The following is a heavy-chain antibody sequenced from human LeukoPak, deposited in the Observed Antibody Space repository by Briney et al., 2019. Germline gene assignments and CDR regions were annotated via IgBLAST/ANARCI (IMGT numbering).Heavy chain of an antibody. CDR3: ARHRYYYRSGSYYGAPYYMDV. CDR2: MNPNSGNT. CDR1: GYTFTSYD. D-gene: IGHD3-10*01. Sequence: ASVKVSCKASGYTFTSYDINWVRQATGQGLEWMGWMNPNSGNTGYAQKFQGRVTITRNTSISTAYMELSSLRSEDTAVYCCARHRYYYRSGSYYGAPYYMDVWVKGTTVTISS. V-gene: IGHV1-8*01. J-gene: IGHJ6*03.